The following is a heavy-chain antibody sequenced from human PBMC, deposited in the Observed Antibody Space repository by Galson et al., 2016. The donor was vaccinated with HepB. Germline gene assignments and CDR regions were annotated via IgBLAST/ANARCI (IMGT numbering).Heavy chain of an antibody. J-gene: IGHJ6*03. Sequence: SVKVSCKASGGTFSSYAISWVRQAPGQGLEWMGGIIPIFGTARYAQKFQGRVTITADESASTAYMELSSLRSQDTAVYYCARDSLYSGYDWDVYYYYYMDVWGKGTTVTVSS. CDR1: GGTFSSYA. V-gene: IGHV1-69*13. CDR3: ARDSLYSGYDWDVYYYYYMDV. CDR2: IIPIFGTA. D-gene: IGHD5-12*01.